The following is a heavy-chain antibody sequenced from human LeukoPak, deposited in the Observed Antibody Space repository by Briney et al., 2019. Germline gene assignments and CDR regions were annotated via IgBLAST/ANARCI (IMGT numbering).Heavy chain of an antibody. CDR3: ARNPRIAVAGPDAFDI. CDR1: GYTFTSYG. J-gene: IGHJ3*02. V-gene: IGHV1-18*01. CDR2: ISAYNGNT. D-gene: IGHD6-19*01. Sequence: ASVKVSCKASGYTFTSYGISWVRQAPGQGLEWMGWISAYNGNTNYAQKFQGRVTMTRDTSISTAYMELSRLRSDDTAVYYCARNPRIAVAGPDAFDIWGQGTMVTVSS.